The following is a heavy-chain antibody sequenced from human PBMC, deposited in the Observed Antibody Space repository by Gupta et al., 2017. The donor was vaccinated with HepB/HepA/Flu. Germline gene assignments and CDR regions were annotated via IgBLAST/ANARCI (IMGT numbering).Heavy chain of an antibody. D-gene: IGHD2-2*02. J-gene: IGHJ5*02. Sequence: QLQLQESGPGLVKPSETLSLTCTVSGGSISSSSYYWGWIRQPPGKGLEWIGSIYYSGSTYYNPSLKSRVTISVDTSKNQFSLKLRSVTAAETAVYYCARHRGYCSSTSCYTNWFDPWGQGTLVTVSS. V-gene: IGHV4-39*01. CDR1: GGSISSSSYY. CDR3: ARHRGYCSSTSCYTNWFDP. CDR2: IYYSGST.